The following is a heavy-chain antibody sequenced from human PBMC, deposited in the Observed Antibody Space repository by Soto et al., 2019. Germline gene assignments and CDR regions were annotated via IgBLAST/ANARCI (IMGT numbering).Heavy chain of an antibody. Sequence: SETLSLTCTVSGGSISSYYWSWILQPPGKGLEWIGYIYYSGSTNYNPSLKSRVTISVDTSKNQYSLKLSSVTAADTAVYYCARVRYSSGWYTGENYYYYLDVWGKGTTVTVSS. CDR3: ARVRYSSGWYTGENYYYYLDV. J-gene: IGHJ6*03. CDR2: IYYSGST. CDR1: GGSISSYY. V-gene: IGHV4-59*08. D-gene: IGHD6-19*01.